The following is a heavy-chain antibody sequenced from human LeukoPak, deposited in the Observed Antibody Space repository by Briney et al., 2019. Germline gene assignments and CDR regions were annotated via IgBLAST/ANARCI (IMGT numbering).Heavy chain of an antibody. CDR1: GYTFTSYG. CDR2: ISAYNGNT. J-gene: IGHJ6*03. V-gene: IGHV1-18*01. D-gene: IGHD3-16*01. CDR3: ARISPMTTFPKYYYYMDV. Sequence: ASVKVSCKASGYTFTSYGISWVQQAPGQGLEWMGWISAYNGNTNYAQKLQGRVTMTTDTSTSTAYMELRSLRSDDTAVYYCARISPMTTFPKYYYYMDVWGKGTTVTVSS.